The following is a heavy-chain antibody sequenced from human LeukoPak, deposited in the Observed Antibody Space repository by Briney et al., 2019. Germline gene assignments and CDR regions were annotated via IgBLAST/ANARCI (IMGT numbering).Heavy chain of an antibody. J-gene: IGHJ3*02. Sequence: PGGSLRLSCTASGFTFNTYAMHWIRQAPGKGLEWVAFIQYDGNAKHYADSVPVRFTISRDISTNTLYLQMNSLRADDTAVYYCVSHPRGYGIFHIWGQGTMLTVSS. CDR3: VSHPRGYGIFHI. V-gene: IGHV3-30*02. CDR2: IQYDGNAK. D-gene: IGHD5-12*01. CDR1: GFTFNTYA.